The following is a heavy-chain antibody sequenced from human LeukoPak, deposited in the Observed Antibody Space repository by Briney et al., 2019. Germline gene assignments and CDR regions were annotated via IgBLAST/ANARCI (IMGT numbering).Heavy chain of an antibody. Sequence: SETLSLTCTVPGGSISSSSYYWGWIRQPPGKGLEWIGDIYYSGRTYYNLSLRNRVSISLDTSKNRLSLTLTSVTAADTAVYYCARRRYYDSTGFFDWGRGSLVIVSS. CDR1: GGSISSSSYY. D-gene: IGHD3-22*01. CDR2: IYYSGRT. J-gene: IGHJ1*01. CDR3: ARRRYYDSTGFFD. V-gene: IGHV4-39*02.